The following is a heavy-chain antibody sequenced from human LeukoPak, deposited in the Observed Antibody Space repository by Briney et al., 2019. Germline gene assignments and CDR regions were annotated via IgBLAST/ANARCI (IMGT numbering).Heavy chain of an antibody. CDR2: IYYSGTT. CDR1: GGSISGFF. CDR3: ARVGYGSGSWGWFDP. J-gene: IGHJ5*02. V-gene: IGHV4-59*01. Sequence: SETLSLTCTVSGGSISGFFWSWTRQSPGKGPEYIGYIYYSGTTDYNPTLKSRVSMSVDTSKNQFFLNLTSVTAADTAIYYCARVGYGSGSWGWFDPWGQGTLVTVSS. D-gene: IGHD3-10*01.